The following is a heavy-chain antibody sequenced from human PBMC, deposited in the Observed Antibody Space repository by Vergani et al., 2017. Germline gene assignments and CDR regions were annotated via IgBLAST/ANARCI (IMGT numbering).Heavy chain of an antibody. CDR1: GFTFRSNG. CDR2: IWFDGSKT. Sequence: QVQLVESGGGVVQPGGSLRLSCTASGFTFRSNGMHWVRQAPGKGLEWVAFIWFDGSKTYYVDSVKGRFTISRDISKNTLYLEMNSLSAEDTALYHCVKDHPVFDEWGRGTLVSVS. CDR3: VKDHPVFDE. V-gene: IGHV3-30*02. J-gene: IGHJ4*02.